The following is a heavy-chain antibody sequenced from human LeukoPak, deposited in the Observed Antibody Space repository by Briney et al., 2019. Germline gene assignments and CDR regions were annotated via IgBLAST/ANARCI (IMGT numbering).Heavy chain of an antibody. V-gene: IGHV3-21*04. D-gene: IGHD3-22*01. Sequence: GGSLRLSCAASGFTFSSYSMNWVRQAPGKGLEWVSSISSSSSYIYYADSVKGRFTISRDNAKNTLYLQMNSLKAEDTAVYYCAKETASGYGDFDMWGQGTMVTVSS. J-gene: IGHJ3*02. CDR2: ISSSSSYI. CDR3: AKETASGYGDFDM. CDR1: GFTFSSYS.